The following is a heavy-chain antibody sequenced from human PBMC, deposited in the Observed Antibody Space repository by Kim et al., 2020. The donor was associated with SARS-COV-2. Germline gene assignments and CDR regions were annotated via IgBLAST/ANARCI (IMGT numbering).Heavy chain of an antibody. CDR3: AKSMYGNSWAYFDY. J-gene: IGHJ4*02. CDR2: ISDNGVRT. D-gene: IGHD2-8*01. V-gene: IGHV3-23*01. Sequence: GGSLRLSCRASGFTFSNYAVNWVRQTPGKGLEWVSSISDNGVRTYYTDSAKGRFTISRDNSQDTLYLHMNGLRAEDTAVYYCAKSMYGNSWAYFDYWGQGTLVSVSS. CDR1: GFTFSNYA.